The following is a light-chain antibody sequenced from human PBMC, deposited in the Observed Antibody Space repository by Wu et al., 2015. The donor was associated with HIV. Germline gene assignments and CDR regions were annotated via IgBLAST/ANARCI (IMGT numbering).Light chain of an antibody. V-gene: IGKV3-20*01. CDR2: ATS. Sequence: EIVLTQSPGTLSLSPGERATLSCRASQSVSSSYLAWYQQKPGQSPRLLIYATSSRATGIPDRFSGSGSGTDFTLTIGRLEPEDFAVYYCQQYGSSPRTFGQGTKVETK. CDR1: QSVSSSY. J-gene: IGKJ1*01. CDR3: QQYGSSPRT.